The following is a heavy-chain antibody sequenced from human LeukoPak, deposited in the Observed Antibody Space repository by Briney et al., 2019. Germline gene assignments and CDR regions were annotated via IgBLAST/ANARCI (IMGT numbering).Heavy chain of an antibody. Sequence: SETLSLTCTVSGGSISSSNYYWGWIRQPPGKGLEWIGTIYYSGSTYYNPSLKSRVTISVDTSKNQFSLKLSSVTAADTAVYYCARVLAAGGYYMDVWGKGTTVTISS. CDR2: IYYSGST. J-gene: IGHJ6*03. V-gene: IGHV4-39*01. CDR3: ARVLAAGGYYMDV. CDR1: GGSISSSNYY. D-gene: IGHD2-8*01.